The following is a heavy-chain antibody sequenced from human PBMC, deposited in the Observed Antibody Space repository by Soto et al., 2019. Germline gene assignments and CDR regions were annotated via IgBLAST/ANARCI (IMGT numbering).Heavy chain of an antibody. D-gene: IGHD1-26*01. J-gene: IGHJ4*02. CDR1: GFTFTGYG. CDR2: VRSDGDTT. CDR3: AKGKGVGATPDGANC. V-gene: IGHV3-23*01. Sequence: EVQVLESGGGLVQPGGSLRLSCAASGFTFTGYGMNWVRQAPGKGLEWVSGVRSDGDTTYNAESVKGRFTVSRDTSKNAVYLQMNSLRVEDTAVYYCAKGKGVGATPDGANCWGQGTLVTVSS.